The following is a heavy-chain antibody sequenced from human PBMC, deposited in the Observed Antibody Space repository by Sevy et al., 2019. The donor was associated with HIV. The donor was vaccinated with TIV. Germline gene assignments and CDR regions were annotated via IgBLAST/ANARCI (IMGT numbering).Heavy chain of an antibody. CDR3: AKGGVVVVAARYYYYGMDV. J-gene: IGHJ6*02. CDR1: GFTFSSYA. V-gene: IGHV3-23*01. Sequence: GGSLRLSCAASGFTFSSYAMSWVRQAPGKGLEWVSAISGSGGSTYYADSVKGRFTISSDNSKNTLYLQMNSLRAEDTAVYYCAKGGVVVVAARYYYYGMDVWGQGTTVTVSS. CDR2: ISGSGGST. D-gene: IGHD2-15*01.